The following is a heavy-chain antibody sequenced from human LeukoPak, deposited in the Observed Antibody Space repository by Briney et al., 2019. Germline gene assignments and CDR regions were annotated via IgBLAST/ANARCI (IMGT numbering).Heavy chain of an antibody. D-gene: IGHD3-10*01. J-gene: IGHJ6*02. CDR2: LRRRGRHI. CDR3: ARDPDITMVRGVVDGMDV. Sequence: GRCLRLFCAASGHIFSSYEMNWASQASGKALEWVSYLRRRGRHILYADSVKGRFNIYRDNAQNSLYLQMNSRRAEDTAVYYWARDPDITMVRGVVDGMDVWGQGTTVTVSS. V-gene: IGHV3-48*03. CDR1: GHIFSSYE.